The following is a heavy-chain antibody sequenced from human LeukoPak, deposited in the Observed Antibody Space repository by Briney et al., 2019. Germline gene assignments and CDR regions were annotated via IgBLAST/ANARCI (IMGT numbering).Heavy chain of an antibody. CDR3: ARHISGAATLD. Sequence: SETLSLTCSVSGGSMSNYYGSWIRQPPGKGLEWIAYIYYTGSTYYNPSLKSRVTMSVDTYKNQFSLTLSSVPAADTAVYYCARHISGAATLDWGQGILVTVSS. CDR1: GGSMSNYY. V-gene: IGHV4-59*08. J-gene: IGHJ4*02. D-gene: IGHD3-3*02. CDR2: IYYTGST.